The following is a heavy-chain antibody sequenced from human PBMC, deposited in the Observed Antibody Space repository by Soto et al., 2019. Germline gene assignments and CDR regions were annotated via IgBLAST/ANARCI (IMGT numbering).Heavy chain of an antibody. CDR1: GSSISPYY. D-gene: IGHD4-17*01. V-gene: IGHV4-59*01. CDR3: SRVGGYYGDYPNFDY. Sequence: QVQLRETGPGLVKPSETLSLTCIVAGSSISPYYWTWIRQAPGKGLEWMGNVYYSGTASYNPSLKSRVTILVDRSRNLFSLRLTSVTAADTAVYFCSRVGGYYGDYPNFDYWGQGARVTVSS. CDR2: VYYSGTA. J-gene: IGHJ4*02.